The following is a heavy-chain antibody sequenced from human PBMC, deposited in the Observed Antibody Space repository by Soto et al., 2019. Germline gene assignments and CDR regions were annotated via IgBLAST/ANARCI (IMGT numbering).Heavy chain of an antibody. V-gene: IGHV5-51*01. CDR3: ARHGYFDWSLDY. CDR1: GFPFSSYA. J-gene: IGHJ4*02. CDR2: IYPGDSDT. D-gene: IGHD3-9*01. Sequence: GGSLRLSCTASGFPFSSYAMHWLRRAPGKGLEWMGIIYPGDSDTRYSPSFQGQVTISADKSISTAYLQWSSLKASDTAMYYCARHGYFDWSLDYWGQGTLVTVSS.